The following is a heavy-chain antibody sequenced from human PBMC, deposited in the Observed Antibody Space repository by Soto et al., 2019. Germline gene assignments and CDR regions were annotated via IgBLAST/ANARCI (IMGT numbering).Heavy chain of an antibody. CDR3: ARGPYYDFWSGYSNWFDP. Sequence: GASVKVSCKASGYTFTSYYIHWVRQAPGQGLEWMGRMNPNSGNTGYAQKFQGRVTMTRNTSISTVYMELSSLRSEDTAVYYCARGPYYDFWSGYSNWFDPWGQGTLVTVSS. V-gene: IGHV1-8*02. J-gene: IGHJ5*02. D-gene: IGHD3-3*01. CDR2: MNPNSGNT. CDR1: GYTFTSYY.